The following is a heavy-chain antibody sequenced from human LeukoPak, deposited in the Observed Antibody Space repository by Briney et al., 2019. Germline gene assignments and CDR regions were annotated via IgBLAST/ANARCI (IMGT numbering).Heavy chain of an antibody. CDR1: GYSFTGHY. V-gene: IGHV1-2*02. CDR2: INPNSGGT. Sequence: ASVKVSCKASGYSFTGHYVHWVRQAPGQGLEWMGWINPNSGGTNYAQKFQGRVTMTRDTSISTAYMELSRLRSDDTAVYYCARDGGPLKWQQLILWDYYYYMDVWGKGTTVTISS. CDR3: ARDGGPLKWQQLILWDYYYYMDV. D-gene: IGHD6-13*01. J-gene: IGHJ6*03.